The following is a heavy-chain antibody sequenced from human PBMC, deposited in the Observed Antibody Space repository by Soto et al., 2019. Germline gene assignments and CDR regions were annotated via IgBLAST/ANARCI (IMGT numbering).Heavy chain of an antibody. CDR2: IWYDGSNK. CDR1: GFTFSSYG. D-gene: IGHD5-12*01. V-gene: IGHV3-33*01. CDR3: ARDQDGYNFFYY. J-gene: IGHJ4*02. Sequence: SLRLSCAASGFTFSSYGMHWVRQAPGKGLEWVAVIWYDGSNKYYADSVKGRFTISRDNSKNTLYLQMNSLRAEDTAVYYCARDQDGYNFFYYWGQGTLVTVSS.